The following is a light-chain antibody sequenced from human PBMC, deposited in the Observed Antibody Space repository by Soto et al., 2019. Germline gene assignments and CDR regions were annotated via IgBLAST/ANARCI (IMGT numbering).Light chain of an antibody. V-gene: IGLV2-11*01. J-gene: IGLJ2*01. Sequence: QSALTQPRSVSGSPGQSVTISCTGTSSDVGGYNYVSWYQQHPGKAPRLMFYDVSKRPSGVPDRFSGSKSGNTASLTISGLQAADEADYYCCSYAGTVVFGGGTKLTVL. CDR1: SSDVGGYNY. CDR3: CSYAGTVV. CDR2: DVS.